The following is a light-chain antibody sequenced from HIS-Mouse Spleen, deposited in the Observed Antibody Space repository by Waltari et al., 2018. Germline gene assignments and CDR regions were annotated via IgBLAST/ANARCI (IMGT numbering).Light chain of an antibody. V-gene: IGLV3-10*01. CDR3: YSTDSSGNHRV. CDR2: EDS. J-gene: IGLJ2*01. CDR1: ALPKKY. Sequence: SYELTQPPSVSVSPGQTARITCAADALPKKYAYCYHQKSGPAPVLVIYEDSKRPSGIPERFSGSSSGTTATLTISGAQVEDEADYYCYSTDSSGNHRVFGGGTKLTVL.